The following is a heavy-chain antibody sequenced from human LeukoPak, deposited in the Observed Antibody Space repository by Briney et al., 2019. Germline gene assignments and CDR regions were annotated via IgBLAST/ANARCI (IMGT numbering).Heavy chain of an antibody. Sequence: PGRSLRLSCAASGFTFSSYWMHWVRHAPGKGLVWVSRIYVDGRTTNYADSVKGRFTISRDNAKNTVYLEMNSLSVEDTATYYCIRDFRSADLWGQGTLVTVTS. J-gene: IGHJ5*02. CDR1: GFTFSSYW. V-gene: IGHV3-74*01. CDR2: IYVDGRTT. CDR3: IRDFRSADL.